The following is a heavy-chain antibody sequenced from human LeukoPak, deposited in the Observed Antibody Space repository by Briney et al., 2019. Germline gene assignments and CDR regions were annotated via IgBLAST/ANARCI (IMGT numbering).Heavy chain of an antibody. Sequence: GGSLTLTCIASGFSFSTYSKNWVCQAPGKGLEWISYISGAGGTVYYADSVKGRFTISRDNARNSLYLQLNSLRAEDTAVYFCARVTVGAYGDYFDYWGQGTLVTVSS. D-gene: IGHD4-17*01. CDR2: ISGAGGTV. V-gene: IGHV3-48*01. CDR3: ARVTVGAYGDYFDY. CDR1: GFSFSTYS. J-gene: IGHJ4*02.